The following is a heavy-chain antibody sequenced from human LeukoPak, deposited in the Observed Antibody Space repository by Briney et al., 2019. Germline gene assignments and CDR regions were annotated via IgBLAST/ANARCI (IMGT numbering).Heavy chain of an antibody. V-gene: IGHV3-30*04. Sequence: GGSLRLSCAASGFTFSSYAMHWVRQAPGKGLEWVAVISYDGSNKYYADSVKGRFTISRDNSKNTLYLQMNSLRAEDTAVYYCARAIRRWLQLPGPDWGQGTLVSVSS. CDR2: ISYDGSNK. CDR1: GFTFSSYA. CDR3: ARAIRRWLQLPGPD. J-gene: IGHJ4*02. D-gene: IGHD5-24*01.